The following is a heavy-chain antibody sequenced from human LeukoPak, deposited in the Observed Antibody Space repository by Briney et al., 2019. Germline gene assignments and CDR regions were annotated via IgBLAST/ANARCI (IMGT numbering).Heavy chain of an antibody. CDR3: GVRPDFDY. Sequence: PGGSLRLSCAASGFTFGSFAMSWVRQAPGKGLEWVSAISGSGGTTYYADSVKGRFTISRDNSNNTLYVQMNSLRAEDTAVYYCGVRPDFDYWGQGTLVTVSS. J-gene: IGHJ4*02. V-gene: IGHV3-23*01. CDR2: ISGSGGTT. CDR1: GFTFGSFA.